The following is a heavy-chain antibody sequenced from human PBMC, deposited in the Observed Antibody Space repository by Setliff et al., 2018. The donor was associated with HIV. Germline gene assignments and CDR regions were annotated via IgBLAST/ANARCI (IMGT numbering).Heavy chain of an antibody. V-gene: IGHV1-46*01. D-gene: IGHD1-1*01. CDR3: ATHPRGTTQIED. CDR1: GYTFISYF. CDR2: IDPSDGST. Sequence: ASVKVSCKASGYTFISYFMHWVRQAPGQGLEWMGTIDPSDGSTNYAQKFQGRVTMTRDASTSTVYMDLSSLRSEDTAVYYCATHPRGTTQIEDWGQGSLVTVS. J-gene: IGHJ1*01.